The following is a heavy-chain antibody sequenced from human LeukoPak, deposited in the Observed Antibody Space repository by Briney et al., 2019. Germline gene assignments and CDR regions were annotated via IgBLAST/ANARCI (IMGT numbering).Heavy chain of an antibody. CDR1: GFTFDDYA. D-gene: IGHD3-22*01. Sequence: GGSLRLSCAASGFTFDDYAMHWVRQAPGKGLEWVSGISWNRGSIGYADSVKGRFTISRDNAKNSLYLQMNSLRAEDTALYYCAKDITSSGRGWFDPWGQGTLVTVSS. CDR2: ISWNRGSI. J-gene: IGHJ5*02. V-gene: IGHV3-9*01. CDR3: AKDITSSGRGWFDP.